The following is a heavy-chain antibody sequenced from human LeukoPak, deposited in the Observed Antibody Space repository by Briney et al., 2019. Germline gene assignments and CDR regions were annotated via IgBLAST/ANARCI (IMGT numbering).Heavy chain of an antibody. V-gene: IGHV3-23*01. Sequence: GGSLRLSCAASGFTFSSYAMSWVRQAPGKGLEWVSAISGSGGGTYYADSVKGRFTISRDNSKNTLYLQMNSLRAADTAVYYCAKGKDYYDSSGYYLATLDYWGQGTLVTVSS. CDR3: AKGKDYYDSSGYYLATLDY. CDR1: GFTFSSYA. J-gene: IGHJ4*02. CDR2: ISGSGGGT. D-gene: IGHD3-22*01.